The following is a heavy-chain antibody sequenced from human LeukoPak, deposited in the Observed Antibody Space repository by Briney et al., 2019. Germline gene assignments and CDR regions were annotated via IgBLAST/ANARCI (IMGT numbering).Heavy chain of an antibody. D-gene: IGHD6-6*01. CDR2: ICSSSSYT. CDR3: ARAGSSEYYYYYGMDV. CDR1: GFTFSDYY. J-gene: IGHJ6*02. V-gene: IGHV3-11*03. Sequence: GGSLRLSCAASGFTFSDYYMSWVRPAPGKGLEWGSYICSSSSYTNYADSVKGRFTISRDNAKNSLYLQMNSLRSEDTAVYYCARAGSSEYYYYYGMDVWGQGTTVTVSS.